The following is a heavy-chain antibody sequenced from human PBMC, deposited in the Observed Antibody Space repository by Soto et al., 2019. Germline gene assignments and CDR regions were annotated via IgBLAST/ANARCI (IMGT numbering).Heavy chain of an antibody. Sequence: SVNVSCKASGYTFTSYGISWVRQAPGQGLEWMGWISAYNGNTNYAQKLQGRVTMTTDTSTSTAYMELRSLRSDDTAVYYCARDTYCSSTSCYLPFDYWGQGTLVTVSS. J-gene: IGHJ4*02. CDR3: ARDTYCSSTSCYLPFDY. CDR1: GYTFTSYG. CDR2: ISAYNGNT. V-gene: IGHV1-18*01. D-gene: IGHD2-2*01.